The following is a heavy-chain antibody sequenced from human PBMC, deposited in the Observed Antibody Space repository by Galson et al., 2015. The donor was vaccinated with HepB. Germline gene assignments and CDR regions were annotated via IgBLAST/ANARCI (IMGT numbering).Heavy chain of an antibody. CDR1: GYTFTSYG. CDR3: ARDGSNCGGDCYPDY. CDR2: ISAYNGNT. Sequence: SVKVSCKASGYTFTSYGISWVRQAPGQGLEWMGWISAYNGNTNYAQKLQGRVTMTTDTSTSTAYMELRSLRSDDTAVYYCARDGSNCGGDCYPDYWGQGTLVTVSS. V-gene: IGHV1-18*01. J-gene: IGHJ4*02. D-gene: IGHD2-21*02.